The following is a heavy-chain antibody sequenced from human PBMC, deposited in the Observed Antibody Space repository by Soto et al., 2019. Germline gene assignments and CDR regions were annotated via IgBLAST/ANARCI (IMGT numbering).Heavy chain of an antibody. Sequence: EVQLVESGGDFVKPGGSLTISCAASGFTLANAWMSWVRQAPGKGLEWVGRISTDDAGDIRDYAAPVKGRFTVSRDDSKNTLYLHMDSLKTEDTGVYYCTTRIAGGQGTRVTVSS. CDR2: ISTDDAGDIR. J-gene: IGHJ4*02. CDR1: GFTLANAW. D-gene: IGHD2-15*01. V-gene: IGHV3-15*01. CDR3: TTRIA.